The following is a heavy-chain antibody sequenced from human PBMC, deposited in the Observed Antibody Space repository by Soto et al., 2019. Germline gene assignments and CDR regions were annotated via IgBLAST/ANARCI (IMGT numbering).Heavy chain of an antibody. CDR1: GFTFSTYA. CDR3: ATFKDDNSAYYGNWYFDL. CDR2: ITGDGGST. J-gene: IGHJ2*01. V-gene: IGHV3-23*01. Sequence: EVQLLESGGGLVQPGGSLRLSCAASGFTFSTYAMSWVRLAPGKGLEWVSTITGDGGSTFYADSVNGRFTISRDNSQNTLYVQMNSLRAEDTALYYCATFKDDNSAYYGNWYFDLWGRGTRVTVSS. D-gene: IGHD3-22*01.